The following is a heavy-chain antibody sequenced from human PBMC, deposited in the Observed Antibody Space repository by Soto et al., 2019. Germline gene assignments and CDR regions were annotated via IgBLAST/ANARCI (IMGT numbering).Heavy chain of an antibody. V-gene: IGHV4-59*01. CDR2: VSHSGRT. J-gene: IGHJ5*02. CDR3: ARLLGGYDDYGGWFAP. Sequence: QVHLVESGPGLVKPSETLSLTCTISGGSISPYSWTWIRQSPGKGLEWIGYVSHSGRTFYTPSLKSRLTMSLDTSRSQFSLRLKSVSAADTAVYYYARLLGGYDDYGGWFAPWGQGTLVTVSS. CDR1: GGSISPYS. D-gene: IGHD4-17*01.